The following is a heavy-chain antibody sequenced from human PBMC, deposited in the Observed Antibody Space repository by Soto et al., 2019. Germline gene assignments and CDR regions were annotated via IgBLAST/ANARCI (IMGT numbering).Heavy chain of an antibody. D-gene: IGHD6-19*01. CDR1: GFTFSIYG. Sequence: GWSLRLSCAASGFTFSIYGMPWVRKAPGKGLEWVAVISYDGSNKYYADSVKGRFTISRDNSKNTLYLQMNSLRAEDTAVYYCAKVGAVAGTLDYWGQGTLVTGSS. CDR2: ISYDGSNK. J-gene: IGHJ4*02. CDR3: AKVGAVAGTLDY. V-gene: IGHV3-30*18.